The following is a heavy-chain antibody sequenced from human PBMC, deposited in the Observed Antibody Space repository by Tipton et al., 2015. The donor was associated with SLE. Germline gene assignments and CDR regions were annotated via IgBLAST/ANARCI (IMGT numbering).Heavy chain of an antibody. D-gene: IGHD3-3*01. V-gene: IGHV1-8*01. CDR2: MNPNSGNT. CDR3: ARVNDFWSGYPD. Sequence: QLVQSGPEVKKPGASVKVSCKASGYTFTSYDINWVRQATGQGLEWMGWMNPNSGNTGYAQKFQGRVTMTRNTSITTAYMEVSSLRSEDTAVYYCARVNDFWSGYPDWGQGTLVTVSS. J-gene: IGHJ4*02. CDR1: GYTFTSYD.